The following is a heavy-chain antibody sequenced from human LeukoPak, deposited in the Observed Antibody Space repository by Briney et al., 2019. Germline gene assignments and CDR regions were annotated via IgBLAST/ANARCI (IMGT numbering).Heavy chain of an antibody. CDR1: GYTFTGYY. Sequence: GASVKVSCKASGYTFTGYYMHWVRQAPGQGLEWMGWINPQSGGTVYAQKFQGRVTMTRDTSSSTAYMELSRLRFDDTVVYYCARVRGAIVAHNWFDRWGQGTLVTVSS. J-gene: IGHJ5*02. D-gene: IGHD5-12*01. CDR3: ARVRGAIVAHNWFDR. V-gene: IGHV1-2*02. CDR2: INPQSGGT.